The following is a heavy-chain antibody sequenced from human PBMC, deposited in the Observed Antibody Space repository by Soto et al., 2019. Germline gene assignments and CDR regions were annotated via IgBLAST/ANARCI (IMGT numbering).Heavy chain of an antibody. V-gene: IGHV3-30-3*01. CDR3: ARDSHDGRGGYYGMDV. CDR1: GFTFSSYA. Sequence: GGSLRLSCAASGFTFSSYAMHWVRQAPGKGLEWVAVISYDGSNKYYADSVKGRFTISRDNSKNTLYLQMNSLRAEDTAVYYCARDSHDGRGGYYGMDVWGQGTTVTVSS. D-gene: IGHD1-1*01. J-gene: IGHJ6*02. CDR2: ISYDGSNK.